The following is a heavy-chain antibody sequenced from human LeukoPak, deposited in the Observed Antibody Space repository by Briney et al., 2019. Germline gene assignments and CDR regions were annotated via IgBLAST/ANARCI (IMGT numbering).Heavy chain of an antibody. CDR1: GGSISSGGYY. V-gene: IGHV4-31*03. CDR3: ARDVLITRITMEKPVSRSPYYYYGMDV. D-gene: IGHD3-10*01. Sequence: SQTLSLTCTVSGGSISSGGYYWSWIRQHPGKGLEWIGYIYYSGSTYYNPSLKSRVTISVDTSKNQFSLKLSSVTAADTAVYYCARDVLITRITMEKPVSRSPYYYYGMDVWGQGTTVTVSS. J-gene: IGHJ6*02. CDR2: IYYSGST.